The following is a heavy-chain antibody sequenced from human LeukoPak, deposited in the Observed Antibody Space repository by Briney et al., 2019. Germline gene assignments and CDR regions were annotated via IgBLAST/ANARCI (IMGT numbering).Heavy chain of an antibody. V-gene: IGHV4-59*01. CDR1: GGSISSYY. D-gene: IGHD6-13*01. CDR2: ISYSGTT. J-gene: IGHJ4*02. CDR3: ARDRGNYFDY. Sequence: SETLSLTCTVSGGSISSYYWSWIRQSPGKGLEWIGYISYSGTTNYNPTLKSRVTISVAPSKNQFSLKLRSVTAPDTAMYYCARDRGNYFDYWGQGTLVTVSS.